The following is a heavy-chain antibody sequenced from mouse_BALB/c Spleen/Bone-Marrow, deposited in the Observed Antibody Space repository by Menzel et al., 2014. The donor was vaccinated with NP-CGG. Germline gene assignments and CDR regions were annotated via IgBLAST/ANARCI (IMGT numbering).Heavy chain of an antibody. J-gene: IGHJ4*01. CDR3: SREITRYAVDY. Sequence: QVQLQQSGAELVRPGTSVKASCKASGYAFTNYWIEWVKQRPGQGLEWIGAINPGSGGVNYNEKFKGKATLTADKSSSTAYIQLSSLTSDDSAVYFCSREITRYAVDYWGQGTSVTGSS. CDR2: INPGSGGV. V-gene: IGHV1-54*01. D-gene: IGHD2-4*01. CDR1: GYAFTNYW.